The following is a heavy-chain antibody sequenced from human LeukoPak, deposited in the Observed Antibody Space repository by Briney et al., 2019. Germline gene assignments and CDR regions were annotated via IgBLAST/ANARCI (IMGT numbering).Heavy chain of an antibody. Sequence: GGSLGLSCAASGFTFSDYWMSWVRQAPGKGLERVAHIKQDGSEKYYVDSGKGRFTISRDNAKNSLYLQMNSLRVEDTAVYYCARDRGGSGWYEFECWGQGTLVTVSS. CDR1: GFTFSDYW. CDR2: IKQDGSEK. D-gene: IGHD6-19*01. V-gene: IGHV3-7*01. CDR3: ARDRGGSGWYEFEC. J-gene: IGHJ4*02.